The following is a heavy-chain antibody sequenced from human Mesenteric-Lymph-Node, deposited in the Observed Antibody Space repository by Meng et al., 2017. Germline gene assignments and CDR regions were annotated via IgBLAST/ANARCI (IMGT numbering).Heavy chain of an antibody. CDR2: ISGSGGST. CDR3: ARGEWFSDY. D-gene: IGHD3-3*01. CDR1: GFTFSSYA. V-gene: IGHV3-23*04. J-gene: IGHJ4*02. Sequence: EGHLVESGGGLVQPGGSLRLSCAASGFTFSSYAMNGGRQAPGKGLDWVSAISGSGGSTYYAESVKGRFTISRDNPKNTLYLQMNSLRAEDTAVYHCARGEWFSDYWGQGTLVTVSS.